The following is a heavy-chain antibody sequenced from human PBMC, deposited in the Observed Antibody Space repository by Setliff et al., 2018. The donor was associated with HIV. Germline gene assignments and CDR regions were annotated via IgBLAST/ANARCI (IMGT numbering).Heavy chain of an antibody. Sequence: SVKVSCKASGGTFSSYGISWVRQAPGQGLEWMGAIIPMFGTGFYAQKFQGRVTITTDESRTTSYMELSSLRAEDTAVYYCAKDGYSDYLNSYFDYWGQGTLVTVSS. CDR1: GGTFSSYG. CDR3: AKDGYSDYLNSYFDY. CDR2: IIPMFGTG. J-gene: IGHJ4*02. D-gene: IGHD4-17*01. V-gene: IGHV1-69*05.